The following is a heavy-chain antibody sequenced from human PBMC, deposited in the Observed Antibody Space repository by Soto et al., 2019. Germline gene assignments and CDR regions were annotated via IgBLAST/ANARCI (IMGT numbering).Heavy chain of an antibody. CDR2: ISSSSSYT. V-gene: IGHV3-11*06. CDR1: GFTFSDYY. D-gene: IGHD6-13*01. CDR3: ARLSPGLHRIAAAGPFDY. Sequence: GGSLRLSCAASGFTFSDYYMSWIRQAPGKGLEWVSYISSSSSYTNYADSVKGRFTISRDNAKNSLYLQMNSLRAEDTAVYYCARLSPGLHRIAAAGPFDYWGQGTLVTVSS. J-gene: IGHJ4*02.